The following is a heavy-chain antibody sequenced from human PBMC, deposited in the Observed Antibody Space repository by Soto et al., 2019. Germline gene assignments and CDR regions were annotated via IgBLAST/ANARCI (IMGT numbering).Heavy chain of an antibody. CDR1: GYSFTSTY. D-gene: IGHD2-21*02. CDR3: ALKVVTYYDN. J-gene: IGHJ4*02. Sequence: QVQLVLSGAEVKKPGASVRISCRASGYSFTSTYVHWVRQAPGQGPEWMGIINPAGGTTYYAQKFQGSLTITSDTYTDTVFMDLNDLTSEDTAVYFCALKVVTYYDNWGQGTLLTVSS. V-gene: IGHV1-46*01. CDR2: INPAGGTT.